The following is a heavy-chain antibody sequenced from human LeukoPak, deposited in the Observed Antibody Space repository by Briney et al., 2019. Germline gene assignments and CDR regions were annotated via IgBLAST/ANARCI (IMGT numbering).Heavy chain of an antibody. Sequence: GGSLRLSCAPSGFTLSSYAMSWVRQAPGKGLESVSTISGNGGSTYYADSVEGRFTISRDNSKNTLYLQMTSLRAEDTALYYCARVPAARWLDPWGQGTLVTVSS. CDR3: ARVPAARWLDP. V-gene: IGHV3-23*01. CDR2: ISGNGGST. J-gene: IGHJ5*02. D-gene: IGHD2-2*01. CDR1: GFTLSSYA.